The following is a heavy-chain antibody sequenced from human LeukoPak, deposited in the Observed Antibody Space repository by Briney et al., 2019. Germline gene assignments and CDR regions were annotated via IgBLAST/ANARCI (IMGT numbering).Heavy chain of an antibody. J-gene: IGHJ4*02. CDR3: ARVGYDLNAYPFDY. Sequence: PSETLSLTCTVSGASISSGDYYWSWIRQPAGKGLEWIGRIYTSGSTEYNPSLKSRVTISLDTSKNQFSLKVTSVTAADTAVYYCARVGYDLNAYPFDYWGQGTLVTVS. CDR1: GASISSGDYY. V-gene: IGHV4-61*02. CDR2: IYTSGST. D-gene: IGHD3-16*01.